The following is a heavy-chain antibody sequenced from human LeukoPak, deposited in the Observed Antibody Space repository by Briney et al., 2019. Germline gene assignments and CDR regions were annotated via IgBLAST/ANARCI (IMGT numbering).Heavy chain of an antibody. V-gene: IGHV1-18*01. J-gene: IGHJ6*03. CDR2: ISAYNGNT. Sequence: ASVKVSCKASGYTFTSYGISWVRQAPGQGLEWMGWISAYNGNTNYAQKLQGRVTITTDESTSTAYMELSSLRSGDTAVYYCARGQGVTGDYYYYMDVWGKGTTVTVSS. D-gene: IGHD7-27*01. CDR1: GYTFTSYG. CDR3: ARGQGVTGDYYYYMDV.